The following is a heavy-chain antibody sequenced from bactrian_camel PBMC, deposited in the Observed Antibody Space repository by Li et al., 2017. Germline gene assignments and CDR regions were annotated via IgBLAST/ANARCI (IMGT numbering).Heavy chain of an antibody. CDR2: LYTGGGQT. D-gene: IGHD5*01. CDR1: KYTYFGYC. J-gene: IGHJ4*01. CDR3: AASRRTPLGWQPGCSRTVVSTDFIY. V-gene: IGHV3S6*01. Sequence: HVQLVESGGGSVQAGGSLTLSCAASKYTYFGYCMGWFRQAPGKEREGVAVLYTGGGQTYIADSMKGRFTNSKDTANNTLYLQMDELKPEDTAMYVCAASRRTPLGWQPGCSRTVVSTDFIYWGRGTQVTVS.